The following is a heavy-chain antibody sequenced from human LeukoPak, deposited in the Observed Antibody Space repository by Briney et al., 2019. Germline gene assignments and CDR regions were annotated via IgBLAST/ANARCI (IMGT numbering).Heavy chain of an antibody. CDR2: FFYSGST. V-gene: IGHV4-39*01. J-gene: IGHJ4*02. Sequence: PSETLSLTCTVSGGSISSRPYCWGWIRQPPGKGLEWLGSFFYSGSTNYKPSLKSRVTISVDTSKNQFSLKLSSVTAADTAVYYCARLVVSSCYHEVLLGRDYWGQGTLVTVSS. CDR3: ARLVVSSCYHEVLLGRDY. D-gene: IGHD6-13*01. CDR1: GGSISSRPYC.